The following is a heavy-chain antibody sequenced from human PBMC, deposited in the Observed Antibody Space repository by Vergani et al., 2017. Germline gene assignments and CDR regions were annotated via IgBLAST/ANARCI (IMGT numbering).Heavy chain of an antibody. CDR2: ISYDGSNK. CDR1: GFNFSSYA. D-gene: IGHD3-22*01. CDR3: ATGEVGWLRDYFDY. V-gene: IGHV3-30-3*01. J-gene: IGHJ4*02. Sequence: QVQLVESGGGVVQPGRSLRLSCAASGFNFSSYALHWVRQAPGKGLEWVAGISYDGSNKYDADSVKGRFTIARDNSKNTLYLQMNSLRAEDTAVYYCATGEVGWLRDYFDYWGQGTLVTVSS.